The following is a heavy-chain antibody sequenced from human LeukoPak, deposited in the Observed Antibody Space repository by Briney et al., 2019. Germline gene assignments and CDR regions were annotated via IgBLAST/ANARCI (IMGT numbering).Heavy chain of an antibody. CDR3: ATHLQGDGMDV. V-gene: IGHV3-33*01. D-gene: IGHD4-11*01. CDR1: GFTFSSYG. J-gene: IGHJ6*04. Sequence: PGGSLRLSCAASGFTFSSYGMHWVRQAPGKGLEWVAVIWYDGSNTYYADSVKGRFTISRDNSKNTLYLQMNSLRAEDAAIYYCATHLQGDGMDVWGKGTTVTVSS. CDR2: IWYDGSNT.